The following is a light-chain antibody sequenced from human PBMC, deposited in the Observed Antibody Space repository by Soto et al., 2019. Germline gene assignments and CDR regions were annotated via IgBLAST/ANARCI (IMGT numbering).Light chain of an antibody. V-gene: IGLV2-14*01. Sequence: QSVLTQPASVSGSPGQSITISCTGTGSDIGGYNHVSWYQHHPGKAPKLIIYEVTNRPSGVSNRFSGSKSGNTASLTISGRQAEDEADYYCSSYTSSTTYVFATVTKLTVL. J-gene: IGLJ1*01. CDR2: EVT. CDR3: SSYTSSTTYV. CDR1: GSDIGGYNH.